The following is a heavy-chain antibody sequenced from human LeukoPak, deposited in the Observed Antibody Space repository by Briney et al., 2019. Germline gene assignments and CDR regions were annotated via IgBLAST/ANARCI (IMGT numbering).Heavy chain of an antibody. CDR1: GFTFMNAW. D-gene: IGHD6-13*01. J-gene: IGHJ4*02. V-gene: IGHV3-15*01. Sequence: GGSLRLSCAASGFTFMNAWMSWVRQAPGKGLEWVGRIKSKTDGGTADYAAPVKGGFTISRDDSKNTLYLQLNSLKTEDTAVYYCATLKTGTSSFLWGQGTLVTVSS. CDR2: IKSKTDGGTA. CDR3: ATLKTGTSSFL.